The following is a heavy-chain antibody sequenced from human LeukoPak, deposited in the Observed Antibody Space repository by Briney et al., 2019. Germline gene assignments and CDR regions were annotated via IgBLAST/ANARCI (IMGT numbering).Heavy chain of an antibody. CDR2: FDPEDGET. J-gene: IGHJ4*02. CDR1: GYTLTELS. CDR3: ATVILSSSSPPLFDY. V-gene: IGHV1-24*01. Sequence: ASVKVSCKVSGYTLTELSMHWVRQAPGKGLEWMGGFDPEDGETIYAQKFQGRVTMTEDTSTDTAYMELSSLRSEDTAVYYCATVILSSSSPPLFDYWGQGTLVTVSS. D-gene: IGHD6-6*01.